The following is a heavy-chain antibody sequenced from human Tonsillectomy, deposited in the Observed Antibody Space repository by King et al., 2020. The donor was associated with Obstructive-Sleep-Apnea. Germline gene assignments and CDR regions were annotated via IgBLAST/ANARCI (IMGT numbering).Heavy chain of an antibody. V-gene: IGHV4-39*07. D-gene: IGHD6-6*01. CDR1: GGSISSSSYY. J-gene: IGHJ4*02. Sequence: QLQESGPGLVKPSETLSLTCTVSGGSISSSSYYWGWIRQPPGKGLEWIGSIYYSGSTYYNPSLKSRVTISVDTSKNQFSLKLSSVTAADTAVYYCARVDIAARMGYFDYWGQGTLVTVSS. CDR3: ARVDIAARMGYFDY. CDR2: IYYSGST.